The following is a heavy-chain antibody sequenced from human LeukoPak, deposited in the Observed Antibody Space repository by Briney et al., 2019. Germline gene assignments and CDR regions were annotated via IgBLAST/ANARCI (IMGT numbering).Heavy chain of an antibody. D-gene: IGHD3-22*01. Sequence: GGSLSLSCAASGITFSTYSMNWVRQAPGKGLEWVSSINSGSSYINYADSVRGRFTITRDNAKNSLYLQMNSLRAEDTAVYYCARTYYYDNSAVFGHWGQGALVTVSS. CDR3: ARTYYYDNSAVFGH. V-gene: IGHV3-21*01. CDR2: INSGSSYI. CDR1: GITFSTYS. J-gene: IGHJ4*02.